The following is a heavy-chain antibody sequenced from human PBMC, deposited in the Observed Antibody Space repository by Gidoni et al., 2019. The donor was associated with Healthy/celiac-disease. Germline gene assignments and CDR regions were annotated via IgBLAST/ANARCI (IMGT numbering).Heavy chain of an antibody. D-gene: IGHD3-10*01. CDR3: ARMSFGELSGDGMDV. CDR1: GFSLSNARMG. CDR2: IFSNDEK. Sequence: QVTLKESGPVLVKPTVTLTLTCPVSGFSLSNARMGVSWIRQPPGKALEWLAHIFSNDEKSHSTSLKSRLTISKDTSKSQVVLTMTNMDPVDTATYYCARMSFGELSGDGMDVWGQGTTVTVSS. V-gene: IGHV2-26*01. J-gene: IGHJ6*02.